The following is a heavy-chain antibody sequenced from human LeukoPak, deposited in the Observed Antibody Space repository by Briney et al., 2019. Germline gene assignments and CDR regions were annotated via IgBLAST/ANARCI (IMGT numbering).Heavy chain of an antibody. D-gene: IGHD2-8*01. Sequence: SETLSLTCTVSGGSISGYYWSWMRQPSGKGLEYIGYVYYSGSTNYNPSLKSRVTISVETSKNQFSLKLCSVTAADTAVYYCARDLANGGVDVWGQGTTVTVSS. J-gene: IGHJ6*02. CDR1: GGSISGYY. CDR2: VYYSGST. V-gene: IGHV4-59*01. CDR3: ARDLANGGVDV.